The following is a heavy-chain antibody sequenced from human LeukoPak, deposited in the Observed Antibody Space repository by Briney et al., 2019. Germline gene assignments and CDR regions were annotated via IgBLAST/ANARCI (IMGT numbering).Heavy chain of an antibody. CDR2: IYTSGST. V-gene: IGHV4-61*02. J-gene: IGHJ6*03. CDR3: ARVSNYYYYMDV. Sequence: PSQTLSLTCTVSGGSISSGSYYWSWTRQPAGKGLEWIGRIYTSGSTNYNPSLKSRVTISVDTSKNQFSLKLSSVTAADTAVYYCARVSNYYYYMDVWGKGTTVTVSS. CDR1: GGSISSGSYY.